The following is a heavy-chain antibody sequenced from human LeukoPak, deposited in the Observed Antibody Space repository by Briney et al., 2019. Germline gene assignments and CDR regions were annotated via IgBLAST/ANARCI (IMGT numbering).Heavy chain of an antibody. J-gene: IGHJ6*03. CDR1: GFTFSSYA. CDR3: ARDYSNYYYYYMDV. V-gene: IGHV3-30*04. Sequence: GGSLRLSCAASGFTFSSYAMHWVRQAPGKGLEWVAVISYDGSNKYYADSVKGRLTISRDNSKNTLYLQMNSLRAEDTAVYYCARDYSNYYYYYMDVWGKGTTATVSS. D-gene: IGHD4-11*01. CDR2: ISYDGSNK.